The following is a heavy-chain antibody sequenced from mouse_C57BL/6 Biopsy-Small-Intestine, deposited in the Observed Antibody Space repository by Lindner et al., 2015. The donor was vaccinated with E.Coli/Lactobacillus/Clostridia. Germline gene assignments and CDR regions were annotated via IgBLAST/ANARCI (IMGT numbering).Heavy chain of an antibody. D-gene: IGHD1-1*02. CDR2: IHPNNGDT. J-gene: IGHJ4*01. V-gene: IGHV1-34*02. CDR1: GYIFTDYY. Sequence: VQLQESGPELVKPGNSVKMSCKASGYIFTDYYMDWVKQSHGESLEWIGHIHPNNGDTNYDQKFKGKATLTVDMSSSTVFMELHSLTSEDSAVYYCARRVDGRSSFALDYWGQGTSVTVSS. CDR3: ARRVDGRSSFALDY.